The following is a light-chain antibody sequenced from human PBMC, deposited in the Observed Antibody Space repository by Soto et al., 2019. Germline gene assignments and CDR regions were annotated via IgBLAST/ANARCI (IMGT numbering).Light chain of an antibody. CDR3: QQYDSSRIT. Sequence: EIVLTQFPGTLSLSPGERATLSCRASQSISRGYLAWYQEKPGQAPRLLIYGVSNRATGIPDRFSGSGSGTDFTLTISRLEPEDFAVYYCQQYDSSRITFGQGTRLEIK. V-gene: IGKV3-20*01. CDR1: QSISRGY. CDR2: GVS. J-gene: IGKJ5*01.